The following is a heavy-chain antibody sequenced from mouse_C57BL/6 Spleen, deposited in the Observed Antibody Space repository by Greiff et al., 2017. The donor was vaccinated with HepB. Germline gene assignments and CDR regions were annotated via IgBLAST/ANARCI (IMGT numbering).Heavy chain of an antibody. V-gene: IGHV1-55*01. Sequence: QVHVKQSGAELVKPGASVKMSCKASGYTFTSYWITWVKQRPGQGLEWIGDIYPGSGSTNYNEKFKSKATLTVDTSSSTAYMQLSSLTSEDSAVYYCARLDSSGLWFAYWGQGTLVTVSA. J-gene: IGHJ3*01. CDR1: GYTFTSYW. D-gene: IGHD3-2*02. CDR2: IYPGSGST. CDR3: ARLDSSGLWFAY.